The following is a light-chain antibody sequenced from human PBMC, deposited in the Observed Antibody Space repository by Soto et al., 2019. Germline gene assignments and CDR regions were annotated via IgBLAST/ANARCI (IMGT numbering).Light chain of an antibody. CDR1: QSISSW. J-gene: IGKJ1*01. Sequence: DIQMTQSPSTLSASVGDRVTITCRASQSISSWLAWYQQKPGKAPKLLIYKASSLESGVPSRFSGSGSGTEFTLTISSLQPDDFAXYYXQHYXSYPWTFVQGTKVEIK. V-gene: IGKV1-5*03. CDR2: KAS. CDR3: QHYXSYPWT.